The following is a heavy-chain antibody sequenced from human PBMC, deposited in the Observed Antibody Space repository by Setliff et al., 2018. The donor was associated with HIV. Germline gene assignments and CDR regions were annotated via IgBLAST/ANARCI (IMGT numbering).Heavy chain of an antibody. J-gene: IGHJ4*02. D-gene: IGHD6-19*01. CDR3: ARDPGSSSFDY. CDR1: GFTFDDYT. CDR2: ISSSSTTV. V-gene: IGHV3-48*04. Sequence: GGSLRLSCAASGFTFDDYTMNWVRQAPGKGLEWVSYISSSSTTVYYADSVKGRFTISRDNAKNLVFLQMSSLRAEDTAAYYCARDPGSSSFDYWGQGTPVTVSS.